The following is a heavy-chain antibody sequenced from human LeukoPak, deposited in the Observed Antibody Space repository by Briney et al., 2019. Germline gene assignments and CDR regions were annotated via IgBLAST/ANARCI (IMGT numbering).Heavy chain of an antibody. Sequence: ASVKVSCKASGYTFSNFYTNWVRQAPGQGLEWMGILNPSGGSTRYAQKFQGRVTMTRDTSTSTVYMELSSLRSEDTAVYYCARGSSSGAYYFDYWGQGALVTVSS. CDR3: ARGSSSGAYYFDY. V-gene: IGHV1-46*01. J-gene: IGHJ4*02. D-gene: IGHD3-22*01. CDR1: GYTFSNFY. CDR2: LNPSGGST.